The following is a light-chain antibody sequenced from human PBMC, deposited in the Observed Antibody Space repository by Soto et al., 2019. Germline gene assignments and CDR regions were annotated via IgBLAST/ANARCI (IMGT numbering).Light chain of an antibody. V-gene: IGKV1-27*01. CDR1: QAITNN. CDR2: AAS. Sequence: HLTQSPSSLSASVGDRVTITCRASQAITNNLAWYQQKPGKVPKLLIYAASTLQSGVPSRFSGSGSGTDFTLTISSLQPEDVATYYCQKYNSAPLTFGPGTKVDIK. CDR3: QKYNSAPLT. J-gene: IGKJ3*01.